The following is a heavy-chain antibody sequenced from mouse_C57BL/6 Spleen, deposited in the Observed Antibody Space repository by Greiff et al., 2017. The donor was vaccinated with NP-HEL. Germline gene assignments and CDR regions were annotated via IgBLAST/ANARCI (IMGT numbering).Heavy chain of an antibody. D-gene: IGHD4-1*01. V-gene: IGHV1-15*01. Sequence: VKLMESGAELVRPGASVTLSCKASGYTFTDYEMHWVKQTPVHGLEWIGAIDPETGGTAYNQKFKGKAILTADKSSSTAYMELRSLTSEDSAVYYCTSWVWFAYWGQGTLVTVSA. CDR2: IDPETGGT. J-gene: IGHJ3*01. CDR3: TSWVWFAY. CDR1: GYTFTDYE.